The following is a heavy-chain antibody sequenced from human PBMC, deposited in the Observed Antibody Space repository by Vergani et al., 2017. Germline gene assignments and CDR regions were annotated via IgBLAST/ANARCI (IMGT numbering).Heavy chain of an antibody. J-gene: IGHJ5*02. CDR3: ARGYYDSSGYYWRGNWFDP. D-gene: IGHD3-22*01. Sequence: QVQLVQSGAEVKKPGASVKVSCKASGGTFSSYAISWVRQAPGQGLEWMGRIIPILGIANYAQKFQGRVTITADKSTSTAYMELSSLRSEDTAVYYCARGYYDSSGYYWRGNWFDPWGQGTLVTVSS. CDR2: IIPILGIA. CDR1: GGTFSSYA. V-gene: IGHV1-69*04.